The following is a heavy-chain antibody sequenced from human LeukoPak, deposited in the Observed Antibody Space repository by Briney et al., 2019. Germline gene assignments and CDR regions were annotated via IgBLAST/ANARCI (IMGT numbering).Heavy chain of an antibody. CDR3: ARAPYDCGGDCYSFIDY. CDR2: ICSSSSYI. Sequence: GGSLRLSCAASGFTFSSYSMNWVRQAPGKGLEWVSSICSSSSYIYYADSVKGRFTISRDNAKNSLYLQMNSLRAEDTAVYYCARAPYDCGGDCYSFIDYWGQGTLVTVSS. V-gene: IGHV3-21*01. D-gene: IGHD2-21*02. CDR1: GFTFSSYS. J-gene: IGHJ4*02.